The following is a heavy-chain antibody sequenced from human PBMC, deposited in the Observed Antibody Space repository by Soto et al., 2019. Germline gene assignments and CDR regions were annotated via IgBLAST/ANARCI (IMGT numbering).Heavy chain of an antibody. Sequence: GASVKVSCKASGYTFTSYGISWVRQAPGQGLEWMGWISAYNGNTNYAQKLQGRVTMTTDTSTSTAYMELRSLRSDDTAVYYCAXVPQGYNWNISGNWFDPWDQGTQVTVSS. D-gene: IGHD1-20*01. CDR1: GYTFTSYG. V-gene: IGHV1-18*01. J-gene: IGHJ5*02. CDR2: ISAYNGNT. CDR3: AXVPQGYNWNISGNWFDP.